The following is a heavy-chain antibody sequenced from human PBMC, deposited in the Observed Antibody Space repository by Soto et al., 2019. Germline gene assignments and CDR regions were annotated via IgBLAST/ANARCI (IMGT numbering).Heavy chain of an antibody. CDR1: GYTFTSYV. CDR3: AKAGLYSSTWDYFDY. V-gene: IGHV1-3*01. CDR2: INAGNANT. J-gene: IGHJ4*01. Sequence: ASVKVSCKASGYTFTSYVMHWVRQAPGQRLEWMGWINAGNANTKYSQKFQGRVTIARDTSASTAYMELSSLRSEDTAVYYCAKAGLYSSTWDYFDYWG. D-gene: IGHD2-2*01.